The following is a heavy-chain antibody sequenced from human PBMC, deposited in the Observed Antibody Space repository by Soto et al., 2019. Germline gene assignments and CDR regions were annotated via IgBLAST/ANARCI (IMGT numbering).Heavy chain of an antibody. CDR2: IYYSGST. CDR1: GGSISSYY. Sequence: PSETLSLTCTVSGGSISSYYWSWIRQPPGKGLEWIGYIYYSGSTNYNPSLKSRVTISVDTSKNQFSLKLSSVTAADTAVYYCARGWDYYDSSGYQYYFDYWGQGTLVTVSS. CDR3: ARGWDYYDSSGYQYYFDY. J-gene: IGHJ4*02. V-gene: IGHV4-59*01. D-gene: IGHD3-22*01.